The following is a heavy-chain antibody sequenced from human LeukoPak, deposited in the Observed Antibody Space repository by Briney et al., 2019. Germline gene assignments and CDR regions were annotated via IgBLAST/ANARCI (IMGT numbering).Heavy chain of an antibody. CDR1: GGTFSSYA. CDR3: ATSNGYYDSSGSFGPLDY. CDR2: FDPEDGET. Sequence: GASVKVSCKASGGTFSSYAISWVRQAPGQGLEWMGGFDPEDGETIYAQKFQGRVTMTEDTSTDTAYMELSSLRSEDTAVYYCATSNGYYDSSGSFGPLDYWGQGTLVTVSS. V-gene: IGHV1-24*01. J-gene: IGHJ4*02. D-gene: IGHD3-22*01.